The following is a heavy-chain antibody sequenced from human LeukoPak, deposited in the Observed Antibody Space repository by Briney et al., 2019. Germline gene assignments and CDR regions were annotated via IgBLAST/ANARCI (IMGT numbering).Heavy chain of an antibody. J-gene: IGHJ4*02. Sequence: ASVKVSCKVSGYTLTKLSMHWVRQAPGKGVEWRGGFDPEDGETIYAQKFQGRVTMTEDTSTDTAYMELSSLRSEDTAVYYCATDSSGSTYYFDYWGQGTLVTVSS. CDR2: FDPEDGET. D-gene: IGHD1-26*01. CDR3: ATDSSGSTYYFDY. V-gene: IGHV1-24*01. CDR1: GYTLTKLS.